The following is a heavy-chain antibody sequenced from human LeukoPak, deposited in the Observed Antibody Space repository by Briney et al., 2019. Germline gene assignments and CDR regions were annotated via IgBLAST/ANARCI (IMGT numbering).Heavy chain of an antibody. CDR1: GYTFTSYD. V-gene: IGHV1-8*01. CDR2: MNPNSGNT. CDR3: ARGDCSSTSCFLLLDNWFDP. Sequence: ASVKVSCKASGYTFTSYDINWVRQATGQGLEWMGWMNPNSGNTGYAQKFQGRVTMTRDTSISTAYMELSRLRSDDTAVYYCARGDCSSTSCFLLLDNWFDPWGQGTLVTVSS. D-gene: IGHD2-2*01. J-gene: IGHJ5*02.